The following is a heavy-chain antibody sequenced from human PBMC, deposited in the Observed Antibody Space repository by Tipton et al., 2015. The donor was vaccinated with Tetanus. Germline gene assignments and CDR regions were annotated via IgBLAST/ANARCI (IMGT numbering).Heavy chain of an antibody. J-gene: IGHJ4*02. CDR3: ARANYDNSKKGPFDS. V-gene: IGHV4-61*08. D-gene: IGHD3-3*01. CDR1: GGSLRGGDYH. CDR2: DSSSGRT. Sequence: TLSLTCSVTGGSLRGGDYHWGWIRQPPGKGLEWLAYDSSSGRTNSNYDLKSRITTSHDTSKNQFFLRLTSVTSADTAVYYCARANYDNSKKGPFDSWGQGTLVIVSS.